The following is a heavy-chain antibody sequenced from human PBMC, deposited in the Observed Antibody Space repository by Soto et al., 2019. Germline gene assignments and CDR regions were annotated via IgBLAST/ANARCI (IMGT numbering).Heavy chain of an antibody. CDR3: ARYRANYYDSRGYYYSTFDY. CDR1: GGTFSSYA. V-gene: IGHV1-69*12. D-gene: IGHD3-22*01. CDR2: IIPMFGTA. J-gene: IGHJ4*02. Sequence: QVQLVQSGAEVKKPGSSVKVSCKTSGGTFSSYAISWVRQAPGQGLEWMGGIIPMFGTANYAQKFQGRVTITADESTSTAYMELSSLRSEDTAVYYCARYRANYYDSRGYYYSTFDYWGQGTLVTVSS.